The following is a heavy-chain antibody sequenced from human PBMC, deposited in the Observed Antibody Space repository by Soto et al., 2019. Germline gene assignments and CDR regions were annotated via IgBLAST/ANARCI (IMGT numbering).Heavy chain of an antibody. D-gene: IGHD4-17*01. CDR1: GYTFTSYY. CDR3: ARELLPDYGDSHYYYGMDV. CDR2: INPSGGST. Sequence: ASVKVSCKASGYTFTSYYMHWVRQAPGQGLEWMGIINPSGGSTSYAQKFQGRVTMTRDTSTSTVYMELSSLRSEDTAVYYCARELLPDYGDSHYYYGMDVWAQGTTVTVSS. J-gene: IGHJ6*02. V-gene: IGHV1-46*01.